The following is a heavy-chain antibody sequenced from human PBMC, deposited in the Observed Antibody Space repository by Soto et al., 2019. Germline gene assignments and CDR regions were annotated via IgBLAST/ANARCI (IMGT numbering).Heavy chain of an antibody. CDR3: SRDDYGDYGY. D-gene: IGHD4-17*01. V-gene: IGHV1-18*01. Sequence: QVQLVQSGAEVKKPGASVKVSCKASGYTFTTYGISWVRQAPGQGLEWMGWINTYNTNYAQKLQGRVTMTTDTSTSTVYMEVRSLPSDDTAVYVCSRDDYGDYGYWGQGTLVTVSS. J-gene: IGHJ4*02. CDR1: GYTFTTYG. CDR2: INTYNT.